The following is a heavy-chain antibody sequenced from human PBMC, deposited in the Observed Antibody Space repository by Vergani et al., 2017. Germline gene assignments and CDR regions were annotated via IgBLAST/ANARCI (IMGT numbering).Heavy chain of an antibody. CDR1: GGSISSGGYY. J-gene: IGHJ4*02. D-gene: IGHD3-22*01. CDR2: IYYSGST. CDR3: ASVDYYDSSGYYFDY. Sequence: QVQLQESGPGLVKPSQTLSLTCTVSGGSISSGGYYWSWIRQHPGKGLEWIGYIYYSGSTYYNPSLKSRVTISVDTSKNQFSLKLSSVTAADTAVYYCASVDYYDSSGYYFDYWGQGTLVTVSS. V-gene: IGHV4-31*03.